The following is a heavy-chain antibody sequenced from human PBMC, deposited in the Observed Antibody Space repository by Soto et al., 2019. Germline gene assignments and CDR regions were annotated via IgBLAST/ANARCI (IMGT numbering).Heavy chain of an antibody. CDR2: ISYSAKT. D-gene: IGHD3-22*01. CDR1: GYSSTSGFY. Sequence: SETLSLTCVVSGYSSTSGFYWGCVRQSPGKGLEWIGSISYSAKTFYNPSLASRLSIAVDTSMNQFSLRLTSVTAADTALYYCTRGAGAPWVRFDSWGQGTLVTVSS. V-gene: IGHV4-38-2*01. CDR3: TRGAGAPWVRFDS. J-gene: IGHJ4*02.